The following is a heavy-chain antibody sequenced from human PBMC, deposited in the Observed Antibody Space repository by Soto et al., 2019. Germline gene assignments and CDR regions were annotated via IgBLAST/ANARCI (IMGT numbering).Heavy chain of an antibody. D-gene: IGHD1-1*01. CDR1: GGTFSSYT. CDR2: IIPIFGVT. J-gene: IGHJ4*02. Sequence: QVQLVQSGAEVKKPGSSVKVSCKASGGTFSSYTITWVRQAPGQGLEWLGRIIPIFGVTNYAQKFHDIVTITADRSTTTAYMELSRLRSEDTAVYYCVRDWESTTQTWGFGDSWGQGTLVTVSS. V-gene: IGHV1-69*08. CDR3: VRDWESTTQTWGFGDS.